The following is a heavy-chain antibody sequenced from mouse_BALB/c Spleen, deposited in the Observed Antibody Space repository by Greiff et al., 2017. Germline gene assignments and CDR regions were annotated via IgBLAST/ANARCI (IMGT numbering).Heavy chain of an antibody. D-gene: IGHD1-3*01. CDR2: ISSGGGST. CDR1: GFAFSSYD. V-gene: IGHV5-12-1*01. CDR3: ARHGLTYYFDY. Sequence: EVKLMESGGGLVKPGGSLKLSCAASGFAFSSYDMSWVRQTPEKRLEWVAYISSGGGSTYYPDTVKGRFTISRDNAKNTLYLQMSSLKSEDTAMYYCARHGLTYYFDYWGQGTTLTVSS. J-gene: IGHJ2*01.